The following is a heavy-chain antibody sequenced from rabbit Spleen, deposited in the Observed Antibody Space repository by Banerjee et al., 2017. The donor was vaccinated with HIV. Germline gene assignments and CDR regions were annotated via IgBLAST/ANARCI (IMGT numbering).Heavy chain of an antibody. CDR2: IYAGSSGST. CDR1: GFSFSSSDY. V-gene: IGHV1S40*01. D-gene: IGHD8-1*01. CDR3: ARDAGSGDYIDVYFDL. J-gene: IGHJ4*01. Sequence: QSLEESGGDLVKPGASLTLTCTASGFSFSSSDYMCWVRQAPGKGLEWISCIYAGSSGSTYYASWAKGRFTISKTSSTTVTLQVTSLTAADTATYFCARDAGSGDYIDVYFDLWGQGTLVTVS.